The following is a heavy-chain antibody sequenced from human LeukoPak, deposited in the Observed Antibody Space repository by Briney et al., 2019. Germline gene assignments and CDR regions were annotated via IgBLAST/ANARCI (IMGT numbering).Heavy chain of an antibody. CDR2: IIPILGIA. CDR1: GGTFSSYA. D-gene: IGHD3-22*01. Sequence: SVKVSCKASGGTFSSYAISWVRQAPGQGLEWMRRIIPILGIANYAQKFQGRVTITADKSTSTAYMELSSLRSEDTAVYYCARIPTTYYYDSSGYYTRHPWGQGTLVTVSS. V-gene: IGHV1-69*04. J-gene: IGHJ5*02. CDR3: ARIPTTYYYDSSGYYTRHP.